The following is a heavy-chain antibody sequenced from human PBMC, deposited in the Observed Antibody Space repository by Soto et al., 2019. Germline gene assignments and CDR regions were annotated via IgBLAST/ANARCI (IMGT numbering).Heavy chain of an antibody. D-gene: IGHD2-2*01. J-gene: IGHJ6*02. CDR3: AAASSTSGGYYGMEV. Sequence: QMQLVQSGPEVRKPGTSVKVSCKTSGFTFTSSAMQWVRQARGQRLEWIGWIVVGSGHTNYAQKFQERVTITRDISTSTAYKELSSLRSEDTSMYCCAAASSTSGGYYGMEVWGQGTTVTVSS. CDR2: IVVGSGHT. V-gene: IGHV1-58*02. CDR1: GFTFTSSA.